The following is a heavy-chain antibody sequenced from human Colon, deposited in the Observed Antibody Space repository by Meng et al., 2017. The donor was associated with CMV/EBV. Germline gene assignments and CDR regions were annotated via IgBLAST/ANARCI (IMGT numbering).Heavy chain of an antibody. V-gene: IGHV4-34*01. CDR3: ARGRRFYYYYGMDV. J-gene: IGHJ6*02. Sequence: SETLSLTCAVYGGSFSGYYWSWIRQPPGKGLEWIGEINHSGSTNYNPSLKSRVTISVDTSKNQFSLKLSSVTAADTAVYYCARGRRFYYYYGMDVWGQGTTVTVSS. CDR2: INHSGST. D-gene: IGHD1-14*01. CDR1: GGSFSGYY.